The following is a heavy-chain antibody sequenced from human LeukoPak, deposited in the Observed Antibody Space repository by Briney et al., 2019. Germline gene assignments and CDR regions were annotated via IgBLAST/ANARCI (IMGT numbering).Heavy chain of an antibody. CDR3: ARRVLYSSGSYNWFDP. Sequence: SETLSLTCTVSGGSISSSSYYWGWIRQPPGKGLEWIGSIYYSGSTYHNPSLKSRVTISVDTSKNQFSLKLSSVTAADTAVYYCARRVLYSSGSYNWFDPWGQGTLVTVSS. V-gene: IGHV4-39*01. CDR2: IYYSGST. CDR1: GGSISSSSYY. D-gene: IGHD3-22*01. J-gene: IGHJ5*02.